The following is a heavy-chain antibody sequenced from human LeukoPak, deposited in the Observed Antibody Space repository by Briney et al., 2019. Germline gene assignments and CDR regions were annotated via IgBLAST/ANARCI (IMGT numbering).Heavy chain of an antibody. CDR2: ISKSRNYI. J-gene: IGHJ3*02. CDR1: GFTFSSYW. Sequence: GGSLRLSCVASGFTFSSYWMNWVRQAPGQGLEWVACISKSRNYIYYADSAKGRFTISRDDAKSSLYLQMDSLRVEDTALYYCVRDDPGVQQERRLSPFDIWGQGTMVTVSS. CDR3: VRDDPGVQQERRLSPFDI. V-gene: IGHV3-21*04. D-gene: IGHD1-1*01.